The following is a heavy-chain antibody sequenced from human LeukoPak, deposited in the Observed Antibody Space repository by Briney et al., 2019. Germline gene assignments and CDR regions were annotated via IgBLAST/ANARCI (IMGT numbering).Heavy chain of an antibody. V-gene: IGHV4-34*01. D-gene: IGHD2-2*01. CDR3: GGDPRQLPTIGAYYYYGMDV. CDR2: INHSGST. CDR1: GGSFSAYY. J-gene: IGHJ6*02. Sequence: PSETLSLTCAVYGGSFSAYYWSWIRQPPGEGLEWIGEINHSGSTNYNPSLKSRVTISVDTSKNQSSLKLSSVTAADTAVYYCGGDPRQLPTIGAYYYYGMDVWGQGATVTVSS.